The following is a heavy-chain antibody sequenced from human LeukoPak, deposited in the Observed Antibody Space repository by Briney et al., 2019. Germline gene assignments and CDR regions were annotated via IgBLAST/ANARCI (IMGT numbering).Heavy chain of an antibody. V-gene: IGHV3-73*01. CDR1: GFTFSGSA. D-gene: IGHD3-10*01. Sequence: GGSLKLSCAASGFTFSGSAMHWARQASGKGLEWVGRIRSKANSCATAYAASVKGRFTISRDDSKNTAYLQMNSLKTEDTAVYYCTRLTVRGVNGPHYGMDVWGKGTTVTVSS. J-gene: IGHJ6*04. CDR2: IRSKANSCAT. CDR3: TRLTVRGVNGPHYGMDV.